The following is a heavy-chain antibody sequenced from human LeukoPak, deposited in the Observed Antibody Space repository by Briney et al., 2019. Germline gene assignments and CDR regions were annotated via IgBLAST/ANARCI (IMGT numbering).Heavy chain of an antibody. D-gene: IGHD3-9*01. J-gene: IGHJ4*02. CDR1: GGSISSSSYY. Sequence: SETLSLTCTVSGGSISSSSYYWGWIRQPPGKGLEWIGSIYYSGSTYYNPSLKSRVTISVDTSKNQFSLKLSSVTAADTAVYYCARVRILTGYRSLDYWGQGTQVTVSS. CDR2: IYYSGST. CDR3: ARVRILTGYRSLDY. V-gene: IGHV4-39*01.